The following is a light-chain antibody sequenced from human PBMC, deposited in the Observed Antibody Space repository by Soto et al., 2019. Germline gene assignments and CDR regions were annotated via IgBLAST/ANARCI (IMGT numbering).Light chain of an antibody. CDR2: GAS. CDR1: QSVNSNY. V-gene: IGKV3-20*01. J-gene: IGKJ1*01. CDR3: QQYGSSRSWT. Sequence: ETVLTQSPGTLSLSPGERATLSCRAIQSVNSNYLAWYQQKPGQAPRLLIYGASSRAAGIPDRFSGSGSGTDFILPISRLEPDDFAVYYCQQYGSSRSWTFGQGTKVDIK.